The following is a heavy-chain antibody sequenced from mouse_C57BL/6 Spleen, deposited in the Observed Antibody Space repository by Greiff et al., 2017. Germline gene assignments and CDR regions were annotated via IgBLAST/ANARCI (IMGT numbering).Heavy chain of an antibody. CDR3: ASLITTVGKYFDV. Sequence: EVKVVESGGDLVKPGGSLKLSCAASGFTFSSYGMPWVRQTPDKRLEWVATISSGGSYTYYPDSVKGRFTISRDNSENTLYLQMSSLKSEDTAVYYCASLITTVGKYFDVWGTGTTVTVSS. V-gene: IGHV5-6*01. J-gene: IGHJ1*03. D-gene: IGHD1-1*01. CDR1: GFTFSSYG. CDR2: ISSGGSYT.